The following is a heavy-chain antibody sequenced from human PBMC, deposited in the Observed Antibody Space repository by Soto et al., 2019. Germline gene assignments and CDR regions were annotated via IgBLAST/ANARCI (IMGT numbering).Heavy chain of an antibody. Sequence: PGGSLRLSCAASGFTFSTYSMNWVRQAPGKGLEWVSSISSSSSYIYYAGSVKGRFTISRDNAKNSLYLQMNSLRAEDTAVYYCARVPNYDFWSGYPRDRYYYGMDVWGQGTTVTVSS. CDR1: GFTFSTYS. D-gene: IGHD3-3*01. J-gene: IGHJ6*02. CDR3: ARVPNYDFWSGYPRDRYYYGMDV. CDR2: ISSSSSYI. V-gene: IGHV3-21*01.